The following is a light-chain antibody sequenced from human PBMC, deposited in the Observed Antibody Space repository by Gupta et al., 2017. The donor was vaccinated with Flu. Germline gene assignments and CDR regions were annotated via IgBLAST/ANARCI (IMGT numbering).Light chain of an antibody. CDR2: AKS. Sequence: QSVLTQPPSASGTPGQRVTISCSGSSSNLGNNYVYWYQQLPGTPPRLLTYAKSQRPSGINDRVSCYTAGNYASRETGGLRSEDEADEYWATSDDSLNHVVFGGGTQMTVL. CDR1: SSNLGNNY. V-gene: IGLV1-47*01. J-gene: IGLJ2*01. CDR3: ATSDDSLNHVV.